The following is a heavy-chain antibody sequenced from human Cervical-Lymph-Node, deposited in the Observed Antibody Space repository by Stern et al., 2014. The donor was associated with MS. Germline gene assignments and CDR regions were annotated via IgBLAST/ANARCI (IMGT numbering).Heavy chain of an antibody. V-gene: IGHV4-38-2*02. CDR1: GYSISSGYY. CDR2: MHFSGST. J-gene: IGHJ4*02. CDR3: AQLTRSHLLPDH. D-gene: IGHD1-1*01. Sequence: QVQLQESGPGLVKPSETLSLICTVSGYSISSGYYWGWVRQPPGKGLEWMGSMHFSGSTFYTPPLKSRVPIPLDPSKNQLSLKLSSVTAADTAVYYCAQLTRSHLLPDHWGQGTLVTVSS.